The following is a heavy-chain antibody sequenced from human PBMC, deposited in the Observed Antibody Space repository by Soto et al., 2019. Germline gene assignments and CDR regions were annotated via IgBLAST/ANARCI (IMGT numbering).Heavy chain of an antibody. CDR1: GFTFSSYA. J-gene: IGHJ4*02. CDR3: AKASPPQTDY. V-gene: IGHV3-23*01. Sequence: EVQLLESGGGLVQPGGSPRLSCAASGFTFSSYAMSWVRQAPGKGLEWVSGISGSGDSTYYADSVKGRFTISRDNSKNTLYLQMNSLRVEDTAVYYCAKASPPQTDYWGQGTLVTVSS. CDR2: ISGSGDST.